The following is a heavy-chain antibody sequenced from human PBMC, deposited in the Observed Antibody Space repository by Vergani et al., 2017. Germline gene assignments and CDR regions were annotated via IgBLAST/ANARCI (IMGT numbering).Heavy chain of an antibody. CDR2: ISWNSGSI. D-gene: IGHD3-10*01. V-gene: IGHV3-9*01. J-gene: IGHJ6*03. Sequence: EVQLVESGGGLVQPGRSLRLSCAASGFTFDDYAMHWVRQAPGKGLEWVSGISWNSGSIGYADSVKGRFTISIDNAKNSLYLQMNSLRAEDTALYYCAKDGYYGSGYMDVWGKGTTVTVSS. CDR1: GFTFDDYA. CDR3: AKDGYYGSGYMDV.